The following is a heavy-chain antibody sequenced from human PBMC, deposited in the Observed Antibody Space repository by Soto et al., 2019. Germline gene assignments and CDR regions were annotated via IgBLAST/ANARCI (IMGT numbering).Heavy chain of an antibody. CDR2: ISSGGTST. D-gene: IGHD4-17*01. V-gene: IGHV3-23*01. J-gene: IGHJ4*02. CDR3: AKPQSSVTTGFDY. CDR1: GFTFSSCA. Sequence: PGGSLRLSCAASGFTFSSCAVGWVRQDPGKGLEWVSSISSGGTSTYYADSVKGRFTISRDNSKNTVYLQMNSLRAEDTAVYYCAKPQSSVTTGFDYWGQGTRVTVSS.